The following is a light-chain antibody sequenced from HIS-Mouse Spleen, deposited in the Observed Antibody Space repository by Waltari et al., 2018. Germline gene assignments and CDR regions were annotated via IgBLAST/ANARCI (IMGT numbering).Light chain of an antibody. CDR2: GKK. J-gene: IGLJ2*01. CDR1: SLRSYY. V-gene: IGLV3-19*01. CDR3: NSRDSSGNHVV. Sequence: SSELTQDPAVSVALGQTVRITCQGDSLRSYYASWYQLKPGQAPVLVIYGKKNRPSGFPDRCSGSSSGNTASLTITGAQAEDEADYYCNSRDSSGNHVVFGGGTKLTVL.